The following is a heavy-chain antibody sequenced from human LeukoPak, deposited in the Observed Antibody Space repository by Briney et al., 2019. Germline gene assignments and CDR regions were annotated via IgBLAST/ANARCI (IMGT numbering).Heavy chain of an antibody. CDR2: INHSGST. V-gene: IGHV4-34*01. D-gene: IGHD6-19*01. CDR1: GGSFSGYY. CDR3: AREGIAVAGQTFDY. Sequence: PSETLSLTCAVYGGSFSGYYWSWIRQPPGKGLEWIGEINHSGSTNYNPSLKSRVTISVDTSKNQFSLKLSSVTAADTAVYYCAREGIAVAGQTFDYWGQGTLVTVSS. J-gene: IGHJ4*02.